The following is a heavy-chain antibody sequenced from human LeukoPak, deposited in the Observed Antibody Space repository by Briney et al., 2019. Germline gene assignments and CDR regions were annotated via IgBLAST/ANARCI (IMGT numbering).Heavy chain of an antibody. J-gene: IGHJ3*02. V-gene: IGHV1-2*02. D-gene: IGHD2-2*02. CDR3: ASDWGLSQLEYCSNTNCYMGAFDI. CDR1: GYTFTGYY. Sequence: ASVKVSCKASGYTFTGYYMHWVRQAPGQGLEWMGGSNPNSGGTNYAQKFQGRVTMTRDTSISTAYMELSRLRSDDTAVYYCASDWGLSQLEYCSNTNCYMGAFDIWGQGTMVTVS. CDR2: SNPNSGGT.